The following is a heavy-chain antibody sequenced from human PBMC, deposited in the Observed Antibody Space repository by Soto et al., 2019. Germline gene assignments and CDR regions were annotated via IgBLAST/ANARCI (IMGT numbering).Heavy chain of an antibody. V-gene: IGHV4-28*01. Sequence: QLQLQESGPGLVKPSDTPSLTCAVSGVSITTSNWWGWIRQPPGKGLEWIGYIYHTGATFYNPSLNSRVTMSVETSKNQVSLKLSSVTAADTAVYYCARYFCTSTTCNGEFDYWGQGTLVTVSS. CDR3: ARYFCTSTTCNGEFDY. CDR1: GVSITTSNW. D-gene: IGHD2-2*01. J-gene: IGHJ4*02. CDR2: IYHTGAT.